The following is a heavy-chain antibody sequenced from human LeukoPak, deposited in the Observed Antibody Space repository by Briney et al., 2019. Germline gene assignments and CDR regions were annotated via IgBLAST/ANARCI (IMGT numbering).Heavy chain of an antibody. V-gene: IGHV3-23*01. D-gene: IGHD2-15*01. CDR3: AKAPVTSCRGAFCYPFDY. Sequence: GGSLRLSCAASGLTFSSYGMSWVRQAPGKGLDWVSAISGSGGKTYYAASVRGRFTISRDTSRSTLYLQMNSLRAEDAAVYYCAKAPVTSCRGAFCYPFDYWGQGTLVTVSS. CDR1: GLTFSSYG. CDR2: ISGSGGKT. J-gene: IGHJ4*02.